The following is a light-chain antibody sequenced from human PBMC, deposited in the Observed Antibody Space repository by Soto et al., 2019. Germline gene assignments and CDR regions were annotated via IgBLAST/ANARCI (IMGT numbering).Light chain of an antibody. CDR3: HQYGTAPLT. CDR1: QSVAANY. V-gene: IGKV3-20*01. CDR2: GAS. Sequence: VLTHSPGTLALSPGERATRSCRASQSVAANYLAWYQQKRGQAPRLLIYGASSRATGITDRLSGSGSGTDFTLTISRVEPEDFSVYYCHQYGTAPLTFGPGTKVDSK. J-gene: IGKJ3*01.